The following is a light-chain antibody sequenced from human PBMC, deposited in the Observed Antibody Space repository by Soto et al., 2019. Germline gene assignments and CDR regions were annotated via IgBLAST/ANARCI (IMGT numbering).Light chain of an antibody. Sequence: EIELMQSPGTPSLSPGERATLSCRASQSVSSSYLAWYQQKPGQAPRLLIDGASSRATGTPDRFSGSGSGTDFTLAISRLEPEDLAVYYCQQYGTSAPLTFGGGTKVEIK. CDR2: GAS. CDR1: QSVSSSY. J-gene: IGKJ4*01. V-gene: IGKV3-20*01. CDR3: QQYGTSAPLT.